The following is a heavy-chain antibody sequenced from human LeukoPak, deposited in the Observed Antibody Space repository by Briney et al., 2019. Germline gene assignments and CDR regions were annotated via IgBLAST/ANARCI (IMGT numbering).Heavy chain of an antibody. CDR3: ASLDGYTDY. Sequence: PGRSLRLSCAASGFTFSSYGMHWVRQAPGKGPEWVAVIWYDGSNKYYADSVKGRFTISRDNSKNTLYLQMNSLRAEDTAVYYCASLDGYTDYWGQGTLVTVSS. CDR2: IWYDGSNK. J-gene: IGHJ4*02. V-gene: IGHV3-33*01. CDR1: GFTFSSYG. D-gene: IGHD5-24*01.